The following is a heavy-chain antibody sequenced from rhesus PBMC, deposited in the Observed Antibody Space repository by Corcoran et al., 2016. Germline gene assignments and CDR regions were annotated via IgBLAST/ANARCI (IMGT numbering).Heavy chain of an antibody. CDR2: IHWDDDK. V-gene: IGHV2-174*01. CDR3: ARGGYFDY. CDR1: GFSLTTSGMC. Sequence: QVTLKESGPALVKPTQTITLTCTFSGFSLTTSGMCVRGIRQPPGKALEWLALIHWDDDKRYSTSLKSKLTISKDTSKNQVVLTMTNMDPVETATYYCARGGYFDYWGQGVLVTVSS. J-gene: IGHJ4*01.